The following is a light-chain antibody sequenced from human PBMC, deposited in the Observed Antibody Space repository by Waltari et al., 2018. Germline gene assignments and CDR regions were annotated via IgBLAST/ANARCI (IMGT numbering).Light chain of an antibody. CDR3: HQYGASPLT. J-gene: IGKJ4*01. V-gene: IGKV3-20*01. CDR2: RTS. CDR1: QRCSSGY. Sequence: RARQRCSSGYVSCDQQKPRQAPRLLIYRTSNSAPGIPDRFSGSGSGTDFTLTISRLEPEDFAMYYCHQYGASPLTFGGGTKVEIK.